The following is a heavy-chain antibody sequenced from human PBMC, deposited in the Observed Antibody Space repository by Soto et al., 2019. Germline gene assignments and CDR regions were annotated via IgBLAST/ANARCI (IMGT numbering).Heavy chain of an antibody. D-gene: IGHD3-10*01. Sequence: QVQLVESGGGVVQPGRSLRLSCAASGFTFSSYGMHWVRQAPGKGLEWVAVIWYDGSNKYYADSVKGRFTISRDNSKKTLYLQMNSLRAEDTAVYYCARENYGSGSFDYWGQGTLVTVSS. CDR1: GFTFSSYG. CDR2: IWYDGSNK. V-gene: IGHV3-33*01. CDR3: ARENYGSGSFDY. J-gene: IGHJ4*02.